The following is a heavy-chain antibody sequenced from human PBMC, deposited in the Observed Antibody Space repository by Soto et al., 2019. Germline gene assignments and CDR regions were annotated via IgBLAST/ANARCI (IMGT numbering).Heavy chain of an antibody. CDR2: INPSGGST. CDR1: GYTFTSYY. J-gene: IGHJ6*03. V-gene: IGHV1-46*03. Sequence: QVQLVQSGAEVKKPGASVKVSCKASGYTFTSYYMHWVRQAPGQGLEWMGIINPSGGSTSYAQKFQGRVTMTRDTSTSIVYMELSSLRSEDTAVYYCARGEYGSGSKTLSYYMDVWGKGTTVTVSS. CDR3: ARGEYGSGSKTLSYYMDV. D-gene: IGHD3-10*01.